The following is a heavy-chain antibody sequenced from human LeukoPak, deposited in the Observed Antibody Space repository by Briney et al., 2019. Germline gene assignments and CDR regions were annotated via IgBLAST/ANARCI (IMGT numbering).Heavy chain of an antibody. Sequence: SVKVSCKASGGTFSSYAISWVRQAPGQGLEWMGRIIPILGIANYAQKFQGRVTITADKSTSTAYMELSSLRSEDTAVYYCARGPRITRIVGPFDYWGQGTLVTVSS. J-gene: IGHJ4*02. D-gene: IGHD3-22*01. CDR2: IIPILGIA. V-gene: IGHV1-69*04. CDR3: ARGPRITRIVGPFDY. CDR1: GGTFSSYA.